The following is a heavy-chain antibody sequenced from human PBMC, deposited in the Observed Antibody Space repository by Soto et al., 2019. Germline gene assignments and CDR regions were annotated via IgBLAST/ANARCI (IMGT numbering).Heavy chain of an antibody. J-gene: IGHJ4*02. CDR2: IIPILGIA. Sequence: QVQLVQSGAAVKKPGSSVKVSCKASGGPFSSYTISWVRQAPGQGLEWMGRIIPILGIANYAQKFQGRVPITADKSTSTAYMERSSLRSEDTAVYYCARVFPATVTTFSLAYYFDYWGQGTLVTVSS. D-gene: IGHD4-17*01. CDR1: GGPFSSYT. V-gene: IGHV1-69*02. CDR3: ARVFPATVTTFSLAYYFDY.